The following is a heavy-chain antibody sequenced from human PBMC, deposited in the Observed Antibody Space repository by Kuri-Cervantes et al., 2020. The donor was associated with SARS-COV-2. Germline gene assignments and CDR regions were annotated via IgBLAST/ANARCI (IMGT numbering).Heavy chain of an antibody. V-gene: IGHV4-30-2*01. CDR1: GGSISSGGYS. CDR2: IYHSGRT. J-gene: IGHJ4*02. Sequence: LRLSCAVSGGSISSGGYSWSWIRQPPGKGVEWIGYIYHSGRTYYNPSLKSQVTISVDRSKNQFSLKLSSVTAADTAVYYCARRNSPYSSSSYYFDYWGQGTLVTVSS. CDR3: ARRNSPYSSSSYYFDY. D-gene: IGHD6-13*01.